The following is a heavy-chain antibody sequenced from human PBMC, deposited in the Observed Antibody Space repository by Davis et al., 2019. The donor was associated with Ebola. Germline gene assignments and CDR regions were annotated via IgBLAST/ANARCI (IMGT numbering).Heavy chain of an antibody. CDR2: TYFSGAA. V-gene: IGHV4-59*01. J-gene: IGHJ4*02. D-gene: IGHD4-17*01. CDR3: ARDAADDYGVNFEY. Sequence: PSETLSLTCTVSGGSITNYYWDWIRQPPGKGLEWIGHTYFSGAAKYNPSLRSRATISVDTAKNQFYLKLNSVTAADTAVYYCARDAADDYGVNFEYWGQGNLVTVSS. CDR1: GGSITNYY.